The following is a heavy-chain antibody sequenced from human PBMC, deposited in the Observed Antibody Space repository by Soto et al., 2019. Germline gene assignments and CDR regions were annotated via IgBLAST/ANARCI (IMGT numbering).Heavy chain of an antibody. Sequence: PTEALSLTCAASGGPVRNFYWHWIRQSPGKGLEWIGYVYSSGSTTHNPSLRNRVSVSLDLAKNQVSLSLRSVTAADTAVYYCARYTWGNLWFECFDLWGQGTIVPVSS. D-gene: IGHD2-21*01. J-gene: IGHJ4*02. CDR1: GGPVRNFY. CDR3: ARYTWGNLWFECFDL. CDR2: VYSSGST. V-gene: IGHV4-59*02.